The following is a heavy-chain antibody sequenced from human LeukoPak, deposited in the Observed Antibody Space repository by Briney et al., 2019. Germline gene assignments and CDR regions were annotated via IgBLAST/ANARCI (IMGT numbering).Heavy chain of an antibody. CDR3: AHRAYYYDSSGYSPGFAY. CDR1: GFSLSTSGVS. J-gene: IGHJ4*02. Sequence: SGPTLVNPTQTLTLTCTFSGFSLSTSGVSVGWIRQPPGKALEWLALIYWDDDKRYSPSLKSRLTITKDTSKNQVVLTMTNMDPVDTATYYCAHRAYYYDSSGYSPGFAYWGQGTLVTVSS. CDR2: IYWDDDK. V-gene: IGHV2-5*02. D-gene: IGHD3-22*01.